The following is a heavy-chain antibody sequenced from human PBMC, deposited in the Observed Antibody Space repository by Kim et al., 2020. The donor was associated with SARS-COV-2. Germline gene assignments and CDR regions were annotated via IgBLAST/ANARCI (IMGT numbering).Heavy chain of an antibody. V-gene: IGHV4-61*02. Sequence: SETLSLTCTVSGGSISSGSYYWSWIRQPAGKGLESIGRIYTSGSTNSNPSLKSRVTRSVDTSKNQFSLKLSSVPAADTAVYYCARSRLYCTNGVCYQYFDYWGPRSLVYVS. CDR1: GGSISSGSYY. D-gene: IGHD2-8*01. CDR2: IYTSGST. J-gene: IGHJ4*02. CDR3: ARSRLYCTNGVCYQYFDY.